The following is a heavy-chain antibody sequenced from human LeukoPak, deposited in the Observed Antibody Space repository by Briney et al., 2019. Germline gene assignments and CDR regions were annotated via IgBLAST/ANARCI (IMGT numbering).Heavy chain of an antibody. CDR1: GYTFTSYD. V-gene: IGHV1-8*01. CDR3: AGDFGNYYYYGMDV. D-gene: IGHD3-3*01. Sequence: GASVKVSCKASGYTFTSYDINWVRQATGQGLEWMGWMNPNSGSTGYAQKFQGRVTMTRNTSINTAYMELSSLRSEDTAVYYCAGDFGNYYYYGMDVWGQGTTVTVSS. CDR2: MNPNSGST. J-gene: IGHJ6*02.